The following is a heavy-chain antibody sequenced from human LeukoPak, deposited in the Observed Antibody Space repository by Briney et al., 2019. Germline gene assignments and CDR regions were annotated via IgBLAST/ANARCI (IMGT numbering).Heavy chain of an antibody. D-gene: IGHD2-15*01. CDR2: IGSSGDIT. J-gene: IGHJ4*02. CDR1: GFTFSSYA. CDR3: ARDIDKGDYVVY. Sequence: GGSLRLSWAAAGFTFSSYAMSWVRQAPGMGLELVSSIGSSGDITYYADSVKRRFTISRDNSKNTLYLQMNSLRAEDTAVYYCARDIDKGDYVVYWGQGPLVTVSS. V-gene: IGHV3-23*01.